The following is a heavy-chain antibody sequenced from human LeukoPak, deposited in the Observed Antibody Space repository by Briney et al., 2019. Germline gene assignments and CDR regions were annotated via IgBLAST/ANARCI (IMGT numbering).Heavy chain of an antibody. Sequence: GASVKVSCEASGYTFTGYYMHWVRQAPGQGLEWMGWINPNSGGTNYAQKLQGRVTMTTDTSTSTAYMELRSLRSDDTAVYYCARDRVYCSGGSCYWFDPWGQGTLVTVSS. J-gene: IGHJ5*02. CDR3: ARDRVYCSGGSCYWFDP. CDR2: INPNSGGT. CDR1: GYTFTGYY. D-gene: IGHD2-15*01. V-gene: IGHV1-2*02.